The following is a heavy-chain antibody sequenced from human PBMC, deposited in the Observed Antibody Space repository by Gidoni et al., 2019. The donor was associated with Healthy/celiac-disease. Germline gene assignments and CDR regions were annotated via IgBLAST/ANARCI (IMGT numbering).Heavy chain of an antibody. CDR1: GYTFTLYA. CDR2: INAGNGNT. D-gene: IGHD2-21*02. V-gene: IGHV1-3*01. CDR3: ARDCPILQAYCGGDCYPNWFDP. Sequence: QLQLVQSWAAVKQPGASVKVSFKSSGYTFTLYAMPLVRQAPGQRLEWMGWINAGNGNTKYAQKFQGRVTITRDTSASTAYMELSSLRSEDTAVYYCARDCPILQAYCGGDCYPNWFDPWGQGTLVTVSS. J-gene: IGHJ5*02.